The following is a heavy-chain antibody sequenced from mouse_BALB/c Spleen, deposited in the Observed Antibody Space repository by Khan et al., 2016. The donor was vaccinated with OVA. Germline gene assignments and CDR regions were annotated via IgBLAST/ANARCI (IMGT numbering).Heavy chain of an antibody. CDR3: AKFTPDYYSMDY. D-gene: IGHD1-1*01. J-gene: IGHJ4*01. V-gene: IGHV2-3*01. CDR2: IWGDGST. Sequence: QMQLEESGPGLVAPSQSLSITCSISGFSLTSYGVNWVRQPPGKGLEWLGVIWGDGSTNYHSTLKSRLIITKDNSKRQVFLTLNSLQTDDTATYDCAKFTPDYYSMDYWGQGTSVTVSS. CDR1: GFSLTSYG.